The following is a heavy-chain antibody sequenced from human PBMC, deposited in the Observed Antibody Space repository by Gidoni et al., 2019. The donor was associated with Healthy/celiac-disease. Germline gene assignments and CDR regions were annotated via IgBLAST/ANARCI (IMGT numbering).Heavy chain of an antibody. V-gene: IGHV4-39*01. CDR2: IYYSGST. D-gene: IGHD2-2*01. CDR3: ARQTGYCSSTSCLPPRH. CDR1: GGSISSSSYY. Sequence: QLQLQESGPGLVTPSETLSLTCTVSGGSISSSSYYWGWIRQPPGKGLEWIGSIYYSGSTYYNPSLKSRVTISVDTSKNQFSLKLSSVTAADTAVYYCARQTGYCSSTSCLPPRHWGQGTLVTVSS. J-gene: IGHJ1*01.